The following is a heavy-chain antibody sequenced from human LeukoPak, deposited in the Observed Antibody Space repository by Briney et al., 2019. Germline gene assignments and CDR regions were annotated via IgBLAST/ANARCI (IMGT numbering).Heavy chain of an antibody. CDR3: ARASDYSNYYYYYMDV. CDR1: GDSVSSNSAA. J-gene: IGHJ6*03. D-gene: IGHD4-11*01. CDR2: TYYRSKWYN. V-gene: IGHV6-1*01. Sequence: SQTLSLTCAISGDSVSSNSAAWNWIRQSPSRGLEWLGRTYYRSKWYNDYAVSVESRITINPDTSKNQFSLQLNSVTPEDTAVYYCARASDYSNYYYYYMDVWGKGTTVTVSS.